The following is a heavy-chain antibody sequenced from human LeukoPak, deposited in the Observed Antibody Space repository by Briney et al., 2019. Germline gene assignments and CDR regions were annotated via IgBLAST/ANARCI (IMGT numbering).Heavy chain of an antibody. Sequence: GGSLRLSCAASGFTFSSYSMNWVRQAPGKGLDGVPPISSISSYIYYADTVKGRFTISRDNAKNSLYLQMNSLRAEDTAVYYCARDWEGGYDYYYYYYGMDVWGQGTTVTVSS. V-gene: IGHV3-21*01. CDR3: ARDWEGGYDYYYYYYGMDV. J-gene: IGHJ6*02. CDR2: ISSISSYI. CDR1: GFTFSSYS. D-gene: IGHD5-12*01.